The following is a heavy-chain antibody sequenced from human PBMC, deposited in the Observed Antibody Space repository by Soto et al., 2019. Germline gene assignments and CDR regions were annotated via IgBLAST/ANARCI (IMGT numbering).Heavy chain of an antibody. Sequence: QVQLVESGGGVVQPGRSLRLSCAASGFTFSSYAMHWVRQAPGKGLEWVAVISYDGSNKYYADSVKGRFTISRDNSKNTLYLQMNSLRAEDTAVYYCAPLAWGVGATGCDYWGQGTLVTVSS. J-gene: IGHJ4*02. D-gene: IGHD1-26*01. CDR3: APLAWGVGATGCDY. V-gene: IGHV3-30-3*01. CDR1: GFTFSSYA. CDR2: ISYDGSNK.